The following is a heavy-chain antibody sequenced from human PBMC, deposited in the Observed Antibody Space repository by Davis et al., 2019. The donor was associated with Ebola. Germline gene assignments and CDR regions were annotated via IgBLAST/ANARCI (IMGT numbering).Heavy chain of an antibody. CDR2: ISPDGSNR. CDR1: GFIFSDYY. Sequence: GESLKISCTGSGFIFSDYYMSWVRQAPGKGLQWVALISPDGSNRWYADSVRGRLTTSRDNSKNTLYLQVNSLRPDDTAVYYCARDGTGWYPGDYWGQGTLVTVSS. D-gene: IGHD6-19*01. V-gene: IGHV3-30-3*01. CDR3: ARDGTGWYPGDY. J-gene: IGHJ4*02.